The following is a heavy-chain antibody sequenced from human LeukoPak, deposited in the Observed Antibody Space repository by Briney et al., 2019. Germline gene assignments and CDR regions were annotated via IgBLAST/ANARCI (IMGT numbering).Heavy chain of an antibody. D-gene: IGHD5-12*01. CDR3: AKDVARVENAFDI. J-gene: IGHJ3*02. Sequence: GGSLRLSCAASGFTFDDYAMHWVRQAPGKGLEWVSGISWNSGSIGYADSVKGRFTISRDNAKNSLYLQMNSLRAEDTALYYCAKDVARVENAFDIWGQGTTVTVSS. V-gene: IGHV3-9*01. CDR1: GFTFDDYA. CDR2: ISWNSGSI.